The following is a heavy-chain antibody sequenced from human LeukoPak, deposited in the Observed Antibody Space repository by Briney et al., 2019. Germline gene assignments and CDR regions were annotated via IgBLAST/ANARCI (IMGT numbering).Heavy chain of an antibody. CDR1: GGSISSSNYY. J-gene: IGHJ6*02. CDR3: AVPGPYHSNYGMDV. CDR2: VYYTGST. Sequence: SETLSLTCTVSGGSISSSNYYWGWIRQPPGKGLEWIGNVYYTGSTYYNTSLKSRVTISVDTSKNQFSLKLSSVTAADTAVYYCAVPGPYHSNYGMDVWGQGTTVTVSS. V-gene: IGHV4-39*01.